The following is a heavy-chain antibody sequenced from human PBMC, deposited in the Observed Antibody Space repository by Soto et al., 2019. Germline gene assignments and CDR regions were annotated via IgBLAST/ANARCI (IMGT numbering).Heavy chain of an antibody. CDR1: GGSISSSNW. CDR2: IYHSGST. Sequence: QVQLQESGPGLVKPSGTLSLTCAVSGGSISSSNWWSWVRQPPGKGLEWIGEIYHSGSTNYNPALKCRVTISVDNSTSPFSLKLCSVTAADTAVYYCARGHSTVVRGVITFDYWGQGTLVTVSS. J-gene: IGHJ4*02. D-gene: IGHD3-10*01. V-gene: IGHV4-4*02. CDR3: ARGHSTVVRGVITFDY.